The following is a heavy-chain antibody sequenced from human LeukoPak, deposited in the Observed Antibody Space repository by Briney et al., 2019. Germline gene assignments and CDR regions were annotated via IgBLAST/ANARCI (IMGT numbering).Heavy chain of an antibody. CDR3: ARVSYDFWSGYYYYFDY. CDR2: IYYSGST. D-gene: IGHD3-3*01. V-gene: IGHV4-59*01. CDR1: GGSISSYY. Sequence: SETLSLTCTVSGGSISSYYWSWIRQPPGKGLEWIGYIYYSGSTNYNPSLKSRVTISVDTSKNQLSLKLSSVTAADTAVYYCARVSYDFWSGYYYYFDYWGQGTLVTVSS. J-gene: IGHJ4*02.